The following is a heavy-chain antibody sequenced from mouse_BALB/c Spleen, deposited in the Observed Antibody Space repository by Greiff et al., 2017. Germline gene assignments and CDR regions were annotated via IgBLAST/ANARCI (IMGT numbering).Heavy chain of an antibody. CDR1: GYTFTDYE. CDR2: IDPETGGT. V-gene: IGHV1-15*01. D-gene: IGHD2-4*01. Sequence: VKLVESGAELVRPGASVTLSCKASGYTFTDYEMHWVKQTPVHGLEWIGAIDPETGGTAYNQKFKGKATLTADKSSSTAYMELRSLTSEDSAVYYCTRLDDYGFDYWGQGTTLTVSS. CDR3: TRLDDYGFDY. J-gene: IGHJ2*01.